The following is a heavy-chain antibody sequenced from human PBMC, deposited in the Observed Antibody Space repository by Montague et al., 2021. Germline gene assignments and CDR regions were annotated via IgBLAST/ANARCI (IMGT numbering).Heavy chain of an antibody. CDR3: ARGPAWGVLDGMDV. V-gene: IGHV4-4*02. CDR2: SYHSGST. J-gene: IGHJ6*02. Sequence: SETLSLTCAVSGGSISSNNWWTWVRQPPGKGLEWIGESYHSGSTSYNPSLKSRVTISVDKSKNQFSLKLNSVTAADTAVYYCARGPAWGVLDGMDVWGQGTTVTVSS. D-gene: IGHD3-16*01. CDR1: GGSISSNNW.